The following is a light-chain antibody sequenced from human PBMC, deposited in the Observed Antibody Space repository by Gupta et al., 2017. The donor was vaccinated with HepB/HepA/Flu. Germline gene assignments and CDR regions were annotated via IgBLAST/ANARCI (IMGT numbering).Light chain of an antibody. V-gene: IGLV4-69*01. Sequence: QLVLTQSPSASASLGASVKPTCTLSSGHITYAIAWHQQQPERGPRYLMKVTSDGSHSKGDGIPDRFSGSSSGTERYLTISSLQSEDEADYYCQTWDTGAGVFGGGTKLTVL. J-gene: IGLJ2*01. CDR2: VTSDGSH. CDR3: QTWDTGAGV. CDR1: SGHITYA.